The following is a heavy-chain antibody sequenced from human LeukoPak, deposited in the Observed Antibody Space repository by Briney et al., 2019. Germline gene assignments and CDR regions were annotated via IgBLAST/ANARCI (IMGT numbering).Heavy chain of an antibody. CDR2: IEKDSSGA. CDR3: AKRQGMAITDWYFDF. J-gene: IGHJ2*01. D-gene: IGHD5-24*01. CDR1: GFVFSNYA. V-gene: IGHV3-23*05. Sequence: PGGSLRLSCVASGFVFSNYAMTWVRQAPGKGLECVATIEKDSSGAYYAHSVKGRFTISRDNSKNTLYLQMTSLRAEDTAVFFCAKRQGMAITDWYFDFWGRGTLVTVSS.